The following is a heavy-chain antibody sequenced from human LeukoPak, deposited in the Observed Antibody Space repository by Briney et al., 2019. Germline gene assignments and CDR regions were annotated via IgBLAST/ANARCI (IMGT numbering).Heavy chain of an antibody. J-gene: IGHJ4*02. Sequence: GGSLRLSWAAPGFTFSSYTMSWVRQAPGKGLEWVSTITTSDGNTYYADSVKGRFTVSRDNSKNTLYLQMNSLRAEDTAVYYCAKDGGLWVSAHWGDSWGRGTLVTVSS. CDR3: AKDGGLWVSAHWGDS. CDR2: ITTSDGNT. V-gene: IGHV3-23*01. CDR1: GFTFSSYT. D-gene: IGHD7-27*01.